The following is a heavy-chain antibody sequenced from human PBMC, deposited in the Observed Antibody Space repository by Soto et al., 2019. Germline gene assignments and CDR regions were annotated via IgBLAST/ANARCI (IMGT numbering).Heavy chain of an antibody. CDR2: INPKNGDT. V-gene: IGHV1-2*06. D-gene: IGHD2-15*01. CDR3: ARGVVVAPSYFQH. J-gene: IGHJ1*01. CDR1: GYTFTAYY. Sequence: AAVKVSCKASGYTFTAYYMHWVRQAPGQGLEWMGRINPKNGDTNYVQKFQGRVTMTRDTSISTAYMELSSLTSGDTAVYYCARGVVVAPSYFQHWGQGTLVTVSS.